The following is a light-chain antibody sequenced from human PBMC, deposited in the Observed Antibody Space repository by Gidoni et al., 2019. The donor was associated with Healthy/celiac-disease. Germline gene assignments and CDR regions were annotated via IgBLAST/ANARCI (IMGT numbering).Light chain of an antibody. Sequence: IQMTQSHSTLSASVGDRVTITCQASQIISRWLAWYQQKPGKAPKLLIYKASSLESGVPSRFSGSGSGTEFTLTISSLQPDDFATYYCQQYNSYPWTFGQGTKVEIK. J-gene: IGKJ1*01. V-gene: IGKV1-5*03. CDR1: QIISRW. CDR2: KAS. CDR3: QQYNSYPWT.